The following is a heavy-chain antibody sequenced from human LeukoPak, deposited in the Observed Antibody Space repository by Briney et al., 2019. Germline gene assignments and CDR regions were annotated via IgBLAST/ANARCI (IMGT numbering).Heavy chain of an antibody. V-gene: IGHV3-33*01. J-gene: IGHJ4*02. Sequence: PGRSLRLSCAASGFTFSSYGTHWVRQAPGKGLEWVAVIWYDGSNKYYADSVKGRFTISRDNSKNTLYLQMNSLRAEDTAVYYCVLAAAEVDYWGQGTLVTVSS. CDR2: IWYDGSNK. D-gene: IGHD6-13*01. CDR3: VLAAAEVDY. CDR1: GFTFSSYG.